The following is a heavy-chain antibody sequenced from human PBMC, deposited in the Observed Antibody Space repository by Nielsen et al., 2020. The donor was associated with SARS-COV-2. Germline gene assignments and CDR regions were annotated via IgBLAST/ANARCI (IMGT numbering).Heavy chain of an antibody. V-gene: IGHV3-23*01. D-gene: IGHD6-19*01. CDR3: TKVPNSSGPPLFYGMDV. CDR1: GFIFDNYA. CDR2: ISGRGSMI. Sequence: GESLKISCAASGFIFDNYAMNWVRQAPGKGLEWVSTISGRGSMIYYTDSVKGRFTISRDSSKNTVFLEMNSLRAGDTAIYYCTKVPNSSGPPLFYGMDVWGQETTVIVSS. J-gene: IGHJ6*02.